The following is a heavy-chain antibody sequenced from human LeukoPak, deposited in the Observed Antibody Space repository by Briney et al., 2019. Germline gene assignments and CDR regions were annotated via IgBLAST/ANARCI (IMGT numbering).Heavy chain of an antibody. CDR1: GGSFSGYY. V-gene: IGHV4-34*01. Sequence: SETLSLTCAVYGGSFSGYYWSWIRQPPGKGLEWSGEINHSGSTNYNPSLESRVTISVDTSKNQFSLKLSSVTAADTAVYYCARVPDYGGYYFDYWGQGTLVTVSS. CDR2: INHSGST. CDR3: ARVPDYGGYYFDY. D-gene: IGHD4-17*01. J-gene: IGHJ4*02.